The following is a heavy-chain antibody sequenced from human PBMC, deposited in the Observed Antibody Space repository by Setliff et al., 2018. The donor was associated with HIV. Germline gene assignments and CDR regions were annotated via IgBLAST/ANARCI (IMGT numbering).Heavy chain of an antibody. Sequence: GGSLRLSCAASGFAFSTYAMSWVCQAPGKGLEWVSAISDSGGGTYYADSVKGRFTVSRDNSKYTLYLQMNSLRVEDTAVYYCAKDKGSSGWSAWGQGTLVTVSA. CDR2: ISDSGGGT. CDR3: AKDKGSSGWSA. D-gene: IGHD6-19*01. J-gene: IGHJ5*02. CDR1: GFAFSTYA. V-gene: IGHV3-23*01.